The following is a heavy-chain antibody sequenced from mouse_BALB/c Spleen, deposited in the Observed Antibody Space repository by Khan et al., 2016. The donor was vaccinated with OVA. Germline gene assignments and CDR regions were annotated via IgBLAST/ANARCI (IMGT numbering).Heavy chain of an antibody. V-gene: IGHV2-2*01. J-gene: IGHJ3*01. D-gene: IGHD2-14*01. CDR1: GFSLTTYG. Sequence: VELVESGPGLVQPSQNLSITCTVSGFSLTTYGVHWVRQSPGKGLEWLGVIWSGGTTDYNAAFISRLSISKDNSKSQVFFKMNSLQGDDTGMYYCARNSYMYDFTYWGQGTLVTVSA. CDR2: IWSGGTT. CDR3: ARNSYMYDFTY.